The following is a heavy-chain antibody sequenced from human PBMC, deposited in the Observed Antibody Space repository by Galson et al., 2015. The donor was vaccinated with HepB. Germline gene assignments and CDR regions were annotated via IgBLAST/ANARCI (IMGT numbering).Heavy chain of an antibody. CDR2: ISAYNGNT. CDR3: ARDQAPLTDAFDI. Sequence: SVKVSCKASGYTFTSYGISWVRQAPGQGLEWMGWISAYNGNTNYAQKLQGRVTMTTDTSTSTAYVELRSLRSDDTAVYYCARDQAPLTDAFDIWGQGTTVTVSS. V-gene: IGHV1-18*04. J-gene: IGHJ3*02. CDR1: GYTFTSYG. D-gene: IGHD1-14*01.